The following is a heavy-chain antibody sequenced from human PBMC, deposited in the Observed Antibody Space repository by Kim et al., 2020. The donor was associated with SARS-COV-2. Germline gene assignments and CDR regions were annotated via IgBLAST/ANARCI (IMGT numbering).Heavy chain of an antibody. J-gene: IGHJ6*02. CDR3: ARDRAMDV. CDR2: GST. V-gene: IGHV4-4*02. Sequence: GSTNHTPSVHRRVTISVDKSKNQFSLKLSSVTAADTAVYYCARDRAMDVWGQGTTVTVSS.